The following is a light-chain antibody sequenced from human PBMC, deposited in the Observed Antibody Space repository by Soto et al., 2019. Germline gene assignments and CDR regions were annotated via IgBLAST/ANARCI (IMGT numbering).Light chain of an antibody. CDR3: QHYGGMWT. V-gene: IGKV1-5*01. CDR2: DAS. CDR1: QSITNR. J-gene: IGKJ1*01. Sequence: DIPMTQSPSTLPASVGDRVTITCRASQSITNRLAWYQQKPGKAPKVLIYDASNLESGVPSRFTGSGYGTEFILTISSLQPDDFATYYCQHYGGMWTFGQGTRVEVK.